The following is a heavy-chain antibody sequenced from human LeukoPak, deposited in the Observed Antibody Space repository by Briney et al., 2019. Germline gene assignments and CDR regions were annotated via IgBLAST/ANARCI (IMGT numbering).Heavy chain of an antibody. Sequence: SQTLPLTCAISGDSVSSNSPAWNWIRQSPSRGLEWLGRTYYRSKWYKDYAVSVKGRIAINPDTSKNQFSLQLNSVTPEDTAVYYCARVAATATFDFWGQGTLVTVSS. D-gene: IGHD6-13*01. V-gene: IGHV6-1*01. CDR2: TYYRSKWYK. CDR1: GDSVSSNSPA. J-gene: IGHJ4*02. CDR3: ARVAATATFDF.